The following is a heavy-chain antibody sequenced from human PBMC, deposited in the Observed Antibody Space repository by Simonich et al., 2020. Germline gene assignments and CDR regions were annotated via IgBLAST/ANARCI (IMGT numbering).Heavy chain of an antibody. D-gene: IGHD6-13*01. CDR3: ARVGYSNYYYYGMDV. CDR1: GYSISSGYY. V-gene: IGHV4-38-2*01. J-gene: IGHJ6*02. Sequence: QVQLQESGPGRVKPSETLSLTCAVSGYSISSGYYWAWIRQPPGKGLEWIGSIYHSGSTYYYPSLKSRVTISVDTSKNQFSLKLSSVPAADTAVYYCARVGYSNYYYYGMDVWGQGTTVTVSS. CDR2: IYHSGST.